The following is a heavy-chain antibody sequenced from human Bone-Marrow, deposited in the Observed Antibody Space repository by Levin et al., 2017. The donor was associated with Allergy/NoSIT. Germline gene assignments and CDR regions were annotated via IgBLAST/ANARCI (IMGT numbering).Heavy chain of an antibody. V-gene: IGHV1-3*01. CDR2: IKAGNGNT. CDR3: ARGASTILGVAINYGMDV. Sequence: ASVKVSCKASGYTFTSYVMHWVRQAPGQRLEWMGWIKAGNGNTKYSQKFEDRVTITRDTSASTVYMELSSLRSEDTAVYYCARGASTILGVAINYGMDVWGQGTTVTVSS. CDR1: GYTFTSYV. D-gene: IGHD3-3*01. J-gene: IGHJ6*02.